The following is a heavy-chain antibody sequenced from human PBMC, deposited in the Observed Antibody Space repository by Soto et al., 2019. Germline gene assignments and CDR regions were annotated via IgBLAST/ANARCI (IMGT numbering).Heavy chain of an antibody. CDR2: INAGNGNT. V-gene: IGHV1-3*01. D-gene: IGHD6-19*01. J-gene: IGHJ4*02. Sequence: GASVKVSCKASGYTFTSYAMHWVRQAPGQRLEWMGWINAGNGNTKYSQKFQGRVTITRDTSASTAYMELSSLRSEDTAVYYCARERGIAVAGVFDYWGQGTLVTVSS. CDR1: GYTFTSYA. CDR3: ARERGIAVAGVFDY.